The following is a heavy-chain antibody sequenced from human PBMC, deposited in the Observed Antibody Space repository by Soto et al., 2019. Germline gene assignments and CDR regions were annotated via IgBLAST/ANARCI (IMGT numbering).Heavy chain of an antibody. J-gene: IGHJ5*02. D-gene: IGHD2-2*01. CDR3: ARTGRLGHCSSPTCLDGVLHCFDP. CDR2: INPNGGST. Sequence: QVQLVQSGAEVKKPGASVKVSCKASGYTFTTYYMHWVRQAPGQGLEWMGIINPNGGSTSYAQKAHGSPHIPSHPPTSPVYMNRRSPSPDDTALYYCARTGRLGHCSSPTCLDGVLHCFDPWGQGTLVTVSS. V-gene: IGHV1-46*03. CDR1: GYTFTTYY.